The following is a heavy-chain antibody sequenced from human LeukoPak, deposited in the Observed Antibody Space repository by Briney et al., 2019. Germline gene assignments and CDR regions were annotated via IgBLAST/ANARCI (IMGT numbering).Heavy chain of an antibody. V-gene: IGHV3-23*01. CDR2: ISQSSTAT. CDR1: GFTFSSFA. J-gene: IGHJ4*02. Sequence: GGSLRLSCVASGFTFSSFAMSWVRQAPGKGLEWVSAISQSSTATYYGDSVKGRSSISRDDSKYTVYLQINSLRADDTAIYYCAKESPYTSPRNYYFDYWGQGTLVTVSS. CDR3: AKESPYTSPRNYYFDY. D-gene: IGHD1-14*01.